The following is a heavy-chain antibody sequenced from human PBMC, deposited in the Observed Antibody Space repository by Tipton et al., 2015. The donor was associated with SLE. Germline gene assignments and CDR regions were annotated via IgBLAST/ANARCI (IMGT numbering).Heavy chain of an antibody. J-gene: IGHJ5*02. CDR3: ARGTVAGNEGWFDA. CDR2: IHSTGST. CDR1: GGSISGHY. Sequence: TLSLTCAVSGGSISGHYWSWIRQSPGKGLEWIGFIHSTGSTTSNLSLKSQATISLDTSKNQFSLRLNSVTAADTALYHCARGTVAGNEGWFDAWGQGALVTVSS. D-gene: IGHD6-19*01. V-gene: IGHV4-59*11.